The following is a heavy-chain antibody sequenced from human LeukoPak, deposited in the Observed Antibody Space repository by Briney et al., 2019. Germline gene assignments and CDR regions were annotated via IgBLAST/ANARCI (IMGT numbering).Heavy chain of an antibody. Sequence: TSETLSLTCTVSGGSISSYYWSWIRQPPGKGLEWIGYIYYSGSTNYNPSLKSRVTISVDTSKNQFSLKLSSVTAADTAVYYCARDSSGWYGARFDYWGQGTLVTVSS. J-gene: IGHJ4*02. CDR3: ARDSSGWYGARFDY. CDR1: GGSISSYY. CDR2: IYYSGST. D-gene: IGHD6-19*01. V-gene: IGHV4-59*01.